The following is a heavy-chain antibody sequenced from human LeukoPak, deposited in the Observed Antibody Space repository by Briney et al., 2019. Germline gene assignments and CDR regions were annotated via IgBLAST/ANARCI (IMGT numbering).Heavy chain of an antibody. CDR1: GGSISTYY. CDR2: IHYSGTT. D-gene: IGHD5-12*01. J-gene: IGHJ4*02. V-gene: IGHV4-59*08. CDR3: ARMGGYSGYATH. Sequence: SETLSLTCTVSGGSISTYYWSWIRQPPGKGLEWIGYIHYSGTTNYNPSLKNRVTISLDTSKNQFSLNLSSVAAADTAVYYCARMGGYSGYATHWGQGTLVTVSS.